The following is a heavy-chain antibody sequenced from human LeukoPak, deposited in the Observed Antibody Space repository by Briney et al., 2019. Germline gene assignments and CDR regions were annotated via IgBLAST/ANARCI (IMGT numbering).Heavy chain of an antibody. D-gene: IGHD4-17*01. V-gene: IGHV3-74*01. Sequence: PGGSLRLSCAASGFTFSGYWMHWVRQAPGKGLVWVSRINTDGSTTGYADSVKGRFTISRDNAKNTLYLQMNSLRAEDTAVYYCARDPTAYGDSNYYYAMDVWGQGTTVTVSS. CDR1: GFTFSGYW. J-gene: IGHJ6*02. CDR3: ARDPTAYGDSNYYYAMDV. CDR2: INTDGSTT.